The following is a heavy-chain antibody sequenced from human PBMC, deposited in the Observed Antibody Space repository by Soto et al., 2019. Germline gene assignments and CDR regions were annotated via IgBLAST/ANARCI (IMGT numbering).Heavy chain of an antibody. D-gene: IGHD3-22*01. J-gene: IGHJ6*02. V-gene: IGHV4-31*03. CDR3: ARDGLDSSGYYPYYYYYYGMDV. CDR2: IYYSGST. CDR1: GGSISSGGYY. Sequence: SETLSLTCTVSGGSISSGGYYWSWIRQHPGKGLEWIGYIYYSGSTYYNPSLKSRVTISVDTSKNQFSLKLSSVTAADTAVYYCARDGLDSSGYYPYYYYYYGMDVWGQGTTVTVSS.